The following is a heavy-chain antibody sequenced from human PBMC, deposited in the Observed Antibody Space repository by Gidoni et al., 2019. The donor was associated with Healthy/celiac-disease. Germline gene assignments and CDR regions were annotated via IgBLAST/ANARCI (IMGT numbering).Heavy chain of an antibody. J-gene: IGHJ4*02. CDR1: AFTFSSYG. CDR2: IWYDGSNK. V-gene: IGHV3-33*01. Sequence: QVQLVESGGGVVQPGRSLRRSCAASAFTFSSYGMPWVRQAPGKGVEWVAVIWYDGSNKYYADSVKGRFTISRDNSKNTLYLQMNSLRAEDTAVYYCARFPTGDHREVGAFDYWGQGTLVTVSS. D-gene: IGHD4-4*01. CDR3: ARFPTGDHREVGAFDY.